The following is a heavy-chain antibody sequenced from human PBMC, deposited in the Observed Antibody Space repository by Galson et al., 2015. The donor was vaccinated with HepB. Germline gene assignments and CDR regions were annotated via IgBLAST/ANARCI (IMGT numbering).Heavy chain of an antibody. CDR3: ARVVVAAAPLDP. V-gene: IGHV3-7*03. CDR1: GFTFSSYW. D-gene: IGHD6-13*01. J-gene: IGHJ5*02. Sequence: SLRLSCAASGFTFSSYWMSWVRQAPGKGLEWVANIKQDGSEKYYVDSVKGRFTISRDNAKNSLYLQMNSLRAEGTAVYYCARVVVAAAPLDPWGQGTLVTVSS. CDR2: IKQDGSEK.